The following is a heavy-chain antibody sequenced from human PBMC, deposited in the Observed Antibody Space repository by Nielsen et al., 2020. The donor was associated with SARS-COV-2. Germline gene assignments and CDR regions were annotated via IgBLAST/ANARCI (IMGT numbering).Heavy chain of an antibody. CDR3: ASPFTTMVRGVIPDAFDI. CDR2: IRYDGSNK. V-gene: IGHV3-30*02. J-gene: IGHJ3*02. D-gene: IGHD3-10*01. CDR1: GFTFSSYG. Sequence: GESLKISCAASGFTFSSYGMHWVRQAPGKGLEWVAFIRYDGSNKYYADSVKGRFTISRDNSKNTLYLQMNSLRAEDTAVYYCASPFTTMVRGVIPDAFDIWGQGTVVTVSS.